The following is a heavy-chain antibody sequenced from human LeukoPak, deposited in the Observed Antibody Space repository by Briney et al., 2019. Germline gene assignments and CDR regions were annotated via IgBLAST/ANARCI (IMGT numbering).Heavy chain of an antibody. J-gene: IGHJ4*02. CDR2: ISSSSSYI. D-gene: IGHD3-10*01. Sequence: GGSLRLSCAASGFTVSSYSMNWVRQAPGKGLEWVSSISSSSSYIYYADSVKGRFTISRDNAKNSLYLQMNSLRAEDTAVYYCARVPPGELFSYFDYWGQEPLVTVPS. CDR3: ARVPPGELFSYFDY. V-gene: IGHV3-21*01. CDR1: GFTVSSYS.